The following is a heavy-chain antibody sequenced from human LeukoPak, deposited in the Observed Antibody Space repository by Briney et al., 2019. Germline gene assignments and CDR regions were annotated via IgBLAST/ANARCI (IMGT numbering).Heavy chain of an antibody. V-gene: IGHV1-2*02. J-gene: IGHJ6*03. CDR2: INPNSGGT. CDR1: GYTFTGYY. Sequence: ASVKVSCKASGYTFTGYYMHWVRQAPGQGLEWMGWINPNSGGTNYAQKFQGRVTMTRDTSISTAYMELSRLRSDDTAVYYCARSSEYSSSPGHYYYMDVWGKGTTVTVSS. D-gene: IGHD6-6*01. CDR3: ARSSEYSSSPGHYYYMDV.